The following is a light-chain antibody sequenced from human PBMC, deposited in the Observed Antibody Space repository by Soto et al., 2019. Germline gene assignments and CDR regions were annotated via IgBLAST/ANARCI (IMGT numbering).Light chain of an antibody. V-gene: IGKV3D-15*01. CDR2: GAS. CDR1: QSVTSD. J-gene: IGKJ1*01. CDR3: QQYNNWPWT. Sequence: EIVLTQSPGTLSLSPGERATLSCRASQSVTSDYLALYHHKPGQAPSLLIHGASIRATGLPDRFSGNVSGTELTLTISSLQSEDFAVYYCQQYNNWPWTFGQGTKVDIK.